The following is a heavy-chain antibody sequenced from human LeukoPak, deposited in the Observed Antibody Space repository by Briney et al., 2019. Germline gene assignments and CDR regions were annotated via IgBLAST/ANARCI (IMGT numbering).Heavy chain of an antibody. J-gene: IGHJ3*02. V-gene: IGHV3-48*01. CDR2: ISSSSSTM. Sequence: GGSLRLSCAASGFTFSSYSMNWVRQAPGKGLEWVSYISSSSSTMYYADSVKGRFTISRDNAKNSLYLQMNSLRAEDTAVYYCARDSPKQWLVTDAFDIWGQGTMVTVSS. D-gene: IGHD6-19*01. CDR1: GFTFSSYS. CDR3: ARDSPKQWLVTDAFDI.